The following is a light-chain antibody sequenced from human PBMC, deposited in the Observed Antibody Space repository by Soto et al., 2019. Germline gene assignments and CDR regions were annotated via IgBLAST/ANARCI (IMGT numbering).Light chain of an antibody. V-gene: IGKV3D-15*01. CDR2: GAS. Sequence: EIVMTQSPATLSVSPGERATLSFSASQSVSSNLAWYQQKPGQAPRLLIYGASTRATGIPARFSGSGSGTDFTLTISSLEFEDVGVYHCQQRSNWPSTTFGQGTRLEIK. CDR3: QQRSNWPSTT. J-gene: IGKJ5*01. CDR1: QSVSSN.